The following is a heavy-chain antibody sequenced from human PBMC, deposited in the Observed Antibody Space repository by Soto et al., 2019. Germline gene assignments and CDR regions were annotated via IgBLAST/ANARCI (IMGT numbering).Heavy chain of an antibody. Sequence: QMQLQESGSGLVKPSQTLSLTCAVSGGSISSGGYSWSWIRQPPGMGLEWIGHIYHSGSTHYNPSLESRVTMSVDRSKNQFSLKLSSVTAADTAVYYCARPIVVAPGYYAIDVWGQGTTVTVSS. V-gene: IGHV4-30-2*01. CDR3: ARPIVVAPGYYAIDV. CDR1: GGSISSGGYS. D-gene: IGHD3-22*01. CDR2: IYHSGST. J-gene: IGHJ6*02.